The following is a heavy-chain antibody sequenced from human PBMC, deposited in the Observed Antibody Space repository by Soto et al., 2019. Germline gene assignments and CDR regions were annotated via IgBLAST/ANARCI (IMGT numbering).Heavy chain of an antibody. Sequence: GGSLELSCGVSGFPVTSNGVSWVRQAPGKGLEWVSAISPAGSSTYYADSVKGRFTISRDTSKNTLYLQMNSLRAEDTAVYYCAKYNSGWFLIDYWGQGTLVTVSS. CDR1: GFPVTSNG. V-gene: IGHV3-23*01. D-gene: IGHD6-19*01. CDR2: ISPAGSST. CDR3: AKYNSGWFLIDY. J-gene: IGHJ4*02.